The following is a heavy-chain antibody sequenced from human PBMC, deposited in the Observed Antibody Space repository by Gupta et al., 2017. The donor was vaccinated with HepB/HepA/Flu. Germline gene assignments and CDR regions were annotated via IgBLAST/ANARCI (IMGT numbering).Heavy chain of an antibody. CDR2: ISGSGGST. V-gene: IGHV3-23*01. Sequence: EVQLLESGGGFVQPGGSLRLSCAASGFTFSSYAMSWVRQAPGKGLEWVSAISGSGGSTYYADSVKGRFTISRDNAKKTLYLQMNRLRAEDTAVYYCAKEDPVAGTGDDWGQGTMVTVSS. CDR1: GFTFSSYA. D-gene: IGHD6-19*01. CDR3: AKEDPVAGTGDD. J-gene: IGHJ4*02.